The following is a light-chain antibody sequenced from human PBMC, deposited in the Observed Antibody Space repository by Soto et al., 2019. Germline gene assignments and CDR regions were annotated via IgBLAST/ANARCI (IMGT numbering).Light chain of an antibody. CDR3: SSYISTNTRL. CDR2: EVS. Sequence: QSALTQPASVSGSLGQSITISCTGTSSDVGGYNYVSWYQQHPGKAPKLMIYEVSNRPSGISNRFSGSKSGNTASLTISGHQAEDDADYYCSSYISTNTRLFGTGTKLTVL. CDR1: SSDVGGYNY. J-gene: IGLJ1*01. V-gene: IGLV2-14*01.